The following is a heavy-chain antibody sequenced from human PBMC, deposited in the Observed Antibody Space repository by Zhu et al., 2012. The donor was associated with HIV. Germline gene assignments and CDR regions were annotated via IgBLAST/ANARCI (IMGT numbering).Heavy chain of an antibody. D-gene: IGHD3-9*01. V-gene: IGHV4-59*11. J-gene: IGHJ5*01. CDR3: ARDRDYDILSGAFDS. Sequence: QVQLQESGPRLVRPSETLSLTCTVSGGSISSHFWTWIRQPPGKGLEWIGNVYFSGSTKYNPSLESRVTISIDTSKNHFSLELTSVTAADTAVYYCARDRDYDILSGAFDSWGQGTLVTVSS. CDR2: VYFSGST. CDR1: GGSISSHF.